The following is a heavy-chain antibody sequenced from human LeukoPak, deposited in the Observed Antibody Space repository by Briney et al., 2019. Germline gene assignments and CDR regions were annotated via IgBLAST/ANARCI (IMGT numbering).Heavy chain of an antibody. J-gene: IGHJ4*02. D-gene: IGHD3-22*01. V-gene: IGHV4-34*01. CDR1: GGSFSGYY. CDR2: INHSGST. CDR3: ARGGYYDSSGYPLDY. Sequence: PPETLSLTCAVYGGSFSGYYWSWIRQPPGKGLEWIGEINHSGSTNYNPSLKSRVTISVDTSKNQFSLKLSSVTAADTAVYYCARGGYYDSSGYPLDYWGQGTLVTVSS.